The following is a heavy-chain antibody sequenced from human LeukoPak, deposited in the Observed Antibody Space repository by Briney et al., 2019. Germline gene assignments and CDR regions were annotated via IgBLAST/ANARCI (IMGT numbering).Heavy chain of an antibody. D-gene: IGHD3-3*01. J-gene: IGHJ6*03. CDR3: ARVFGHGRDYYYYQMEV. CDR1: GGSINSNNW. Sequence: MASETLSLTCAVSGGSINSNNWGCAVRQSPVQGLEWIGEIYHSGSTNNSPSLKSPVPISIDKSNNHLSLKLSSVTAADTAVYYCARVFGHGRDYYYYQMEVWGKGTTGTVS. V-gene: IGHV4-4*02. CDR2: IYHSGST.